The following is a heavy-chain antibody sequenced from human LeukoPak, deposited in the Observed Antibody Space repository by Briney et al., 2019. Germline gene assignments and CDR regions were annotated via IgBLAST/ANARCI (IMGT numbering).Heavy chain of an antibody. CDR3: ARRPDYYDSSGYYYNAFDI. J-gene: IGHJ3*02. Sequence: SETLSLTCTVSGGSISSYYWSWIRQPPRKGLEWIGYIYYSGSTNYNPSLKSRVTISVDTSKNQFSLKLSSVTAADTAVYYCARRPDYYDSSGYYYNAFDIWGQGTMVTVSS. CDR1: GGSISSYY. CDR2: IYYSGST. V-gene: IGHV4-59*08. D-gene: IGHD3-22*01.